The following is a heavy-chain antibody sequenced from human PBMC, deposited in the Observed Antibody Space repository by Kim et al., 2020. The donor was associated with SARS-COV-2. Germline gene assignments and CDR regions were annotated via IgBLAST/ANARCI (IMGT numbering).Heavy chain of an antibody. CDR3: ARMKGGRLLFDY. D-gene: IGHD4-17*01. V-gene: IGHV4-61*01. CDR2: LFHTGST. Sequence: SETLSLTCTVSGASVSSDIYYWSWIRQPPGKGLEYIGYLFHTGSTHYKPSLKSRVTMSVDTSKNQFSLHLRSVTAADAAVYYCARMKGGRLLFDYWGQGTLVSVSS. CDR1: GASVSSDIYY. J-gene: IGHJ4*02.